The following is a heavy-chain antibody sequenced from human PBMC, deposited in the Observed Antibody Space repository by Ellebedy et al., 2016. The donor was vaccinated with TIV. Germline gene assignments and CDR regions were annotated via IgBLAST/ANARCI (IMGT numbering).Heavy chain of an antibody. D-gene: IGHD1-26*01. J-gene: IGHJ4*02. CDR1: GFTFTIYH. CDR2: ISYHGRNK. CDR3: STERVVGAADDFDY. Sequence: GGSLRLXCAASGFTFTIYHMHWVRQAPGKGLEWVAVISYHGRNKYYAKSVEDRFTISRDDSKNTVYLEMHSLTAEDTAVYYCSTERVVGAADDFDYWGQGTLITVSS. V-gene: IGHV3-30*04.